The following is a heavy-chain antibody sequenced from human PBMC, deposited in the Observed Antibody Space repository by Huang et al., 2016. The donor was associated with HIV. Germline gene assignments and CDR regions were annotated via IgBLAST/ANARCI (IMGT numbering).Heavy chain of an antibody. J-gene: IGHJ4*02. V-gene: IGHV3-15*01. CDR1: GFTFKDAW. Sequence: EVQLVESGGGLVKPGGSLRLSCAASGFTFKDAWMSGVRQTPGKGLEWVGLIKTKDDGGTTDDAAPVKGRFSRSRDDSKNTFYLQMNSLKSEDTAVYYCTTWARTSAGGNWGQGTLVSVSS. D-gene: IGHD6-25*01. CDR3: TTWARTSAGGN. CDR2: IKTKDDGGTT.